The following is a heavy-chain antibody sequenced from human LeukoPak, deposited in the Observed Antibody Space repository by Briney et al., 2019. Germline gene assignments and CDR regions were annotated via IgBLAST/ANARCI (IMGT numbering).Heavy chain of an antibody. CDR1: GFTFSSYA. Sequence: PGGSLRLSCAASGFTFSSYAMNWVRQAPGKGLEWVSAISGSGDTTYYAGSVKGRFTISRDNSKNTLYLQMNSLRAEDTAVYYCAKDLRLVLVYWGQGTLVTVSS. V-gene: IGHV3-23*01. J-gene: IGHJ4*02. CDR2: ISGSGDTT. D-gene: IGHD6-19*01. CDR3: AKDLRLVLVY.